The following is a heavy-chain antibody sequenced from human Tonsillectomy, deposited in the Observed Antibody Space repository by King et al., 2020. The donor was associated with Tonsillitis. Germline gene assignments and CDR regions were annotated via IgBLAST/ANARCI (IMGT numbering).Heavy chain of an antibody. CDR3: AKDIQTDTVTTGGADFDL. CDR2: ILYDGRNK. J-gene: IGHJ2*01. V-gene: IGHV3-30*18. CDR1: GFTFSNYG. D-gene: IGHD4-17*01. Sequence: VQLVESGGGVVQPGRSLRLSCAASGFTFSNYGMHWVRQAPGKGLEWVAVILYDGRNKYYADSVKGRFTISRDNSKNTLYLQMNSLRAEDTAVYFCAKDIQTDTVTTGGADFDLWGRGTLVTVSS.